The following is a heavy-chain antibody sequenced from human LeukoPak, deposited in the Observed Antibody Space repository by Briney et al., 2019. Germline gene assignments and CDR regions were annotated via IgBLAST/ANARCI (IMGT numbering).Heavy chain of an antibody. CDR1: GYTFSDHY. CDR2: INPNGGGT. CDR3: ARGALDPDTVTNYFEY. J-gene: IGHJ4*02. V-gene: IGHV1-2*02. Sequence: ASVKVSCKASGYTFSDHYMQCVRQAPGQGLEWLGWINPNGGGTSYAQKFQGRVTMTRDTSISTAYMELSRLRSDDTAVYYCARGALDPDTVTNYFEYWGQGTLVTVSS. D-gene: IGHD4-17*01.